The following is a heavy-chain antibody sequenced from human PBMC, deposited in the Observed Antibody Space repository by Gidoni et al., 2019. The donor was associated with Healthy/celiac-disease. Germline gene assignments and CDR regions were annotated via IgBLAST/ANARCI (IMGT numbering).Heavy chain of an antibody. Sequence: QVQLVESGGGVVQPGRSLRLSCAASGFTLSSDGMHWVRQAPGKGLEWVAVIWYDGSNKSYAASVKGRFTISRDNSKNTLYLQMNSLRAEDTAVYYCARDRGYCSGGSCRVYWYFDLWGRGTLVTVSS. D-gene: IGHD2-15*01. V-gene: IGHV3-33*01. J-gene: IGHJ2*01. CDR1: GFTLSSDG. CDR3: ARDRGYCSGGSCRVYWYFDL. CDR2: IWYDGSNK.